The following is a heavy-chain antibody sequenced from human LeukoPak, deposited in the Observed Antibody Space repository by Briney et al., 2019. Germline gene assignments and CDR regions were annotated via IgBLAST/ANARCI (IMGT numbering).Heavy chain of an antibody. D-gene: IGHD5-24*01. J-gene: IGHJ4*02. Sequence: SETLSLTCNVSGGSISSSNYYWGWIRQPPGKGLEWIGSIYYSGNTYYNPSLKSRVNISVDTSKNQFSLKLSSVTAADTAVYYCARDRDGYNYFVDYWGQGTLVTVSS. CDR1: GGSISSSNYY. CDR2: IYYSGNT. CDR3: ARDRDGYNYFVDY. V-gene: IGHV4-39*02.